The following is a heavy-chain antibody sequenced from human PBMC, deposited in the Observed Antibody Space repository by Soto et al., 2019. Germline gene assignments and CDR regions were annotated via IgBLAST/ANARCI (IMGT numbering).Heavy chain of an antibody. CDR1: GDTFTDYY. Sequence: QVQLMQSGAEVKKPGASVKVSCKASGDTFTDYYIHWVRQAPGQGLEWMGTVNPSGGHTTYAQHFLGRVTXTXXXPXGTLYRDLTSLTSDDTAVYYCARGGHVVVVTAALDYWGQGTLVTVSS. D-gene: IGHD2-21*02. CDR3: ARGGHVVVVTAALDY. J-gene: IGHJ4*02. V-gene: IGHV1-46*01. CDR2: VNPSGGHT.